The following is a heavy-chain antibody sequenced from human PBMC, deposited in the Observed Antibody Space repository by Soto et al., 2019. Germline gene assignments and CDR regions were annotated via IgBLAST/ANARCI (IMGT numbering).Heavy chain of an antibody. CDR3: ASPLWFGEPNESDY. V-gene: IGHV4-39*01. Sequence: QLQLQESGPGLVKPSETLSLTCTVSGGSISSSSYYWGWIRQPPGKGLEWIGSIYYSGSTYYNPSLTSRVTISVDTSKNQFSLKLSSVTAADTAVYYCASPLWFGEPNESDYWGQGTLVTVSS. D-gene: IGHD3-10*01. J-gene: IGHJ4*02. CDR2: IYYSGST. CDR1: GGSISSSSYY.